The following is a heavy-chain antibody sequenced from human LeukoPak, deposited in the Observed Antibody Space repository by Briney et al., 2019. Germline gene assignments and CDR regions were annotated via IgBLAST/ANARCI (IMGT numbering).Heavy chain of an antibody. Sequence: MASETLSLTCSVSGDSIRSHCWSWIRQPPGKRPEWIGHVFFTGSTTYNPTLEGRVTISIDTSGSQFSLKLTSVTAADTAVYYCARVEWELLGAQLWGQGILLSVSS. CDR3: ARVEWELLGAQL. D-gene: IGHD1-26*01. V-gene: IGHV4-59*11. J-gene: IGHJ4*02. CDR2: VFFTGST. CDR1: GDSIRSHC.